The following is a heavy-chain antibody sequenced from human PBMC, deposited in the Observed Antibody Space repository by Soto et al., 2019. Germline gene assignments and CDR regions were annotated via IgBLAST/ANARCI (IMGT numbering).Heavy chain of an antibody. CDR3: ARGVVVVAATTDAFDI. Sequence: ASVKVSCKASGYTFTGYYMHWVRQAPGQGLEWMGWINPNSGGTNYAQKFQGWVTMTRDTSISTAYMELSRLRPDDTAVYYCARGVVVVAATTDAFDIWGQGTMVTVSS. CDR1: GYTFTGYY. D-gene: IGHD2-15*01. V-gene: IGHV1-2*04. J-gene: IGHJ3*02. CDR2: INPNSGGT.